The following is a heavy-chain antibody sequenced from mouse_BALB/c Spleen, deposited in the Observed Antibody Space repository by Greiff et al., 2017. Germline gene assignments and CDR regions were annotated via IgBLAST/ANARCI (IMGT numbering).Heavy chain of an antibody. D-gene: IGHD2-3*01. J-gene: IGHJ3*01. CDR1: GFSLTSYG. CDR3: AREGDGYYWFAY. V-gene: IGHV2-9*02. CDR2: IWAGGST. Sequence: QVQLKESGPGLVAPSQSLSITCTVSGFSLTSYGVHWVRQPPGKGLEWLGVIWAGGSTNYNSALMSRLSISKDNSKSQVFLKMNSLQTDDTAMYYCAREGDGYYWFAYWGQGTLVTVSA.